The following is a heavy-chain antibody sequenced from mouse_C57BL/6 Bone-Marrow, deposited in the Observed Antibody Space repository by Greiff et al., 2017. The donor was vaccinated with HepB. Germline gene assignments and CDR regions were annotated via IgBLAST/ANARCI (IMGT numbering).Heavy chain of an antibody. CDR1: GFSLTSYG. Sequence: QVQLQQSGPGLVAPSQSLSITCTVSGFSLTSYGVDWVRQSPGKGLEWLGVIWGVGSTNYNSALKSRLSISKDNSKSQVFLKRNSLQTDDTAMYYCASEFYYAMDYWGQGTSVTVSS. V-gene: IGHV2-6*01. CDR2: IWGVGST. CDR3: ASEFYYAMDY. J-gene: IGHJ4*01.